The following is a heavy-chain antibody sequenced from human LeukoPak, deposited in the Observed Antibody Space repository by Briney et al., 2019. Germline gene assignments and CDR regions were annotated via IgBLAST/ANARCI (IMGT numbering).Heavy chain of an antibody. CDR1: GFTFGDYA. Sequence: PGRSLRLSCTASGFTFGDYAMSWVRQATGKGLEWVGFIRSKAYGGTTEYAASVKGRFTISRDDSKSIAYLQMNSLKTEDTAVYYCTRGSSGWYSDAFDIWGQGTMVTVSS. D-gene: IGHD6-19*01. CDR2: IRSKAYGGTT. J-gene: IGHJ3*02. V-gene: IGHV3-49*04. CDR3: TRGSSGWYSDAFDI.